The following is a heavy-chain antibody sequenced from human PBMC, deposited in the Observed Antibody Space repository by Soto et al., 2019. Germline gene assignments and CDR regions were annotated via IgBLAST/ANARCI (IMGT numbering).Heavy chain of an antibody. J-gene: IGHJ6*03. V-gene: IGHV4-39*01. CDR2: IYYSGST. Sequence: QLQLQESGPGLVKPSETLSLTCTVSGGSISSSSYYWGWIRQPPGKGLEWIGSIYYSGSTYYNPSLKSRVTIAVDTSKNQFSLKLSSVTAADTAVYYCARAPGGNYYYYYMDVWGKGTTVTVSS. CDR3: ARAPGGNYYYYYMDV. CDR1: GGSISSSSYY. D-gene: IGHD2-8*02.